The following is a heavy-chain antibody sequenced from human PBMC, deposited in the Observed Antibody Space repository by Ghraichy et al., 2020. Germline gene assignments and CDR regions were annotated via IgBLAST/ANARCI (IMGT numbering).Heavy chain of an antibody. Sequence: GESLNISCAASGFTFSSYSMNWVRQAPGKGLEWVSSISSSSSYIYYADSVKGRFTISRDNAKNSLYLQMNSLRAEDTAVYYCAVTTKEQVWGQGTLVTVSS. CDR1: GFTFSSYS. CDR2: ISSSSSYI. V-gene: IGHV3-21*01. D-gene: IGHD4-11*01. J-gene: IGHJ4*02. CDR3: AVTTKEQV.